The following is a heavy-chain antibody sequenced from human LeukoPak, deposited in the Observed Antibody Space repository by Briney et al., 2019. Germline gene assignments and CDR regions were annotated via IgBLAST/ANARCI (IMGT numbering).Heavy chain of an antibody. CDR2: IYHSGST. CDR3: ARGRAFFD. Sequence: SETLSLTCTVSGYSLSSGYYWGWIRQPPGKGLEWIGSIYHSGSTYYNPSLKSRVTISFDTSKNQFSLKLSSVTAADTAVYYCARGRAFFDWGQGTLVTVSS. V-gene: IGHV4-38-2*02. D-gene: IGHD3-3*02. J-gene: IGHJ4*02. CDR1: GYSLSSGYY.